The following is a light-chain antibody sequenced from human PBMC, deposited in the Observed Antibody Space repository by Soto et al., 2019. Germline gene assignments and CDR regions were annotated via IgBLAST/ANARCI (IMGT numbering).Light chain of an antibody. Sequence: DIQITQSPSSLSASVGDRVTLTCRASQSISSYLNWYQQKPGKAPKVLIYAASSLQSGVPSRFSGRRSGTEFTLIISRLQPEDSAVYYCQQHDNWPITFGQGTRLEIK. CDR2: AAS. CDR3: QQHDNWPIT. V-gene: IGKV1-39*01. CDR1: QSISSY. J-gene: IGKJ5*01.